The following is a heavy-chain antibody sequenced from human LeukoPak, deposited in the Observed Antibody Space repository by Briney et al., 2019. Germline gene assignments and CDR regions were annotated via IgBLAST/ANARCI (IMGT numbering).Heavy chain of an antibody. D-gene: IGHD3-10*01. V-gene: IGHV4-59*01. CDR2: TYYSGST. J-gene: IGHJ5*02. Sequence: SETLSLTCTVSGGSISSYYWSWIRQPPGKGLEWIGYTYYSGSTNYKPSVKSRVTISVDTSKNQFSLKLSSVTAADTAVYYCARGGYYGSGSYPNNWFDPWGQGTLVTVSS. CDR3: ARGGYYGSGSYPNNWFDP. CDR1: GGSISSYY.